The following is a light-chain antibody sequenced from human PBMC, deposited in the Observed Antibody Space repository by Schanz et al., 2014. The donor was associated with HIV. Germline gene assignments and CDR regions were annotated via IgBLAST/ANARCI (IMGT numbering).Light chain of an antibody. CDR1: QGIGNE. CDR2: AAS. CDR3: QQLNNFFT. J-gene: IGKJ4*01. V-gene: IGKV1-17*01. Sequence: DTQMTQSPSSLSASVGDTVAITCRASQGIGNELGWYQQKPGKAPKLLIFAASSLQSGVPSKFSGSGSGTDFTLTISSLQHEDFATYYCQQLNNFFTFGGGTRVEV.